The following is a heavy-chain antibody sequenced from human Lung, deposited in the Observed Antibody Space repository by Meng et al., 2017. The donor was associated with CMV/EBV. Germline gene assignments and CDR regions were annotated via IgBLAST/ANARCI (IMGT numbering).Heavy chain of an antibody. V-gene: IGHV3-23*01. D-gene: IGHD4-11*01. CDR2: ISGSGGRT. Sequence: GESLKISCAASGFIFSNYGMSWVRQAPGKRPEWLSGISGSGGRTYYAAYIKGRFTISRDNSKNTIYLQMDNLRAEDTAVYYCAKDRGDYSNFRFDPWGQGTLVTVSS. CDR3: AKDRGDYSNFRFDP. CDR1: GFIFSNYG. J-gene: IGHJ5*02.